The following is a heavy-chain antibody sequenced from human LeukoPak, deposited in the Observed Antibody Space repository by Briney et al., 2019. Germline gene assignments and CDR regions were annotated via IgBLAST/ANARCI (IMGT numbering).Heavy chain of an antibody. CDR1: GGSISSYY. J-gene: IGHJ4*02. V-gene: IGHV4-59*12. D-gene: IGHD1-1*01. CDR3: ARDGLERRDFDY. Sequence: SETLSLTCTVSGGSISSYYWSWIRQPPGKGLEWIGYIYYSGSTNYNPSLKSRVTISVDTSKNQFPLKLSSVTAADTAVYYCARDGLERRDFDYWGQGTLVTVSS. CDR2: IYYSGST.